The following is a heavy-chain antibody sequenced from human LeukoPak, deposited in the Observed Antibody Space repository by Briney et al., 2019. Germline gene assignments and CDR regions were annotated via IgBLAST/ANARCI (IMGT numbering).Heavy chain of an antibody. CDR3: ARRTTYFGWRPSESPSCFDY. J-gene: IGHJ4*02. V-gene: IGHV4-38-2*02. D-gene: IGHD3-9*01. CDR2: IYNSGST. CDR1: GYSISSGFF. Sequence: SETLSLTCTVSGYSISSGFFWGWIRQPPGKGLEWIGSIYNSGSTYYSPSLKSRGTISVDTSKNQFSLQLSSVTAADTAVYYCARRTTYFGWRPSESPSCFDYWGQGTLVTVSS.